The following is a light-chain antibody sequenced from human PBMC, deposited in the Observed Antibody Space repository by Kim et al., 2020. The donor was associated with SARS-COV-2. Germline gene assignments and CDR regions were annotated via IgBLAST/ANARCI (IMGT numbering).Light chain of an antibody. CDR2: TAS. J-gene: IGKJ1*01. CDR3: QQTYSAPRT. Sequence: DIQMTQSPSSLSASVGDRVTITCRASQDISRYLNWYQQKPGKAPKLLIYTASSLQSGVPTRFTGSGSETDFTLTISSLQPEYFPTKYYQQTYSAPRTFSQGTKVAI. CDR1: QDISRY. V-gene: IGKV1-39*01.